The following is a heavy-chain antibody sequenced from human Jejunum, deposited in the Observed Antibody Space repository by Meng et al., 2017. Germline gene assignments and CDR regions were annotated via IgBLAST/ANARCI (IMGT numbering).Heavy chain of an antibody. Sequence: VESGGDFVQPGGSLSLSCAAAGFTFSDAWMSWIRQAPGKGLEWVANIKQDGSSTYYIDSVRGRFTISRDNAKDSLYLQMNSLRVEDTAVYYCVKGGGSFDFWGQGTLVTVSS. CDR1: GFTFSDAW. D-gene: IGHD2-15*01. J-gene: IGHJ3*01. V-gene: IGHV3-7*01. CDR3: VKGGGSFDF. CDR2: IKQDGSST.